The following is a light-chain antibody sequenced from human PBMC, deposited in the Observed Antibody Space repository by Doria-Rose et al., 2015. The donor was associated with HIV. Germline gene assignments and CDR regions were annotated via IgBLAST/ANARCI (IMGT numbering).Light chain of an antibody. V-gene: IGLV2-14*03. Sequence: GTSSDVGAYNYVSWYQQHPGKAPNLMIYDVNNRPSGVSNRFSGSKSGDTASLIISGLQAEDEADYYCSSYTTSSTWVFGGGTKVTVL. CDR1: SSDVGAYNY. J-gene: IGLJ3*02. CDR2: DVN. CDR3: SSYTTSSTWV.